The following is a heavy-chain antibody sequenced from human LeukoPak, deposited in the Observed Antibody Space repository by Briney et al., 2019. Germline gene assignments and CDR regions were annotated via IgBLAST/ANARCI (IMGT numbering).Heavy chain of an antibody. V-gene: IGHV3-64*01. CDR2: ISSNGGST. CDR1: GFTFSSYA. Sequence: GGSLRLSCAASGFTFSSYAMHWVRQAPGKGLEYVSAISSNGGSTYYANSVKGRLTISRDNSKNTLYLQMGSLRAEDMAVYYCARGKWLPKVIDYWGQGTLVTVSS. CDR3: ARGKWLPKVIDY. J-gene: IGHJ4*02. D-gene: IGHD5-12*01.